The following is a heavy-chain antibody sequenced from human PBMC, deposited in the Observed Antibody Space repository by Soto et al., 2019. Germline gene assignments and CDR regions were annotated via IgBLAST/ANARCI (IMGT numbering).Heavy chain of an antibody. Sequence: GGSLRLSCAASGFTFSSYAMSWVRQAPGKGLEWVSAISGSGGSTYYADSVKGRFTISRDNSKNTLYLQMNSLRAEDTAVYYCAKDVLRYFDWLPPRDYYYGMDVWGQGTKVTVSS. CDR3: AKDVLRYFDWLPPRDYYYGMDV. J-gene: IGHJ6*02. D-gene: IGHD3-9*01. V-gene: IGHV3-23*01. CDR1: GFTFSSYA. CDR2: ISGSGGST.